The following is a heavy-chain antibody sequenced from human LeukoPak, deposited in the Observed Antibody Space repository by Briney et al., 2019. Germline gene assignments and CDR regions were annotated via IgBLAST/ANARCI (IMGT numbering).Heavy chain of an antibody. V-gene: IGHV4-39*01. D-gene: IGHD6-13*01. CDR2: IYYSGIT. Sequence: SGILSLTCTVSGGAISSSSYYWDWIRQPPGQGLEWIGSIYYSGITYYNASLKSRVTMSIDTAKNHFSLKLSSVTAADTAVYFCARHLGSSSSWYSSWFDPWGQGTLVTVSS. CDR3: ARHLGSSSSWYSSWFDP. J-gene: IGHJ5*02. CDR1: GGAISSSSYY.